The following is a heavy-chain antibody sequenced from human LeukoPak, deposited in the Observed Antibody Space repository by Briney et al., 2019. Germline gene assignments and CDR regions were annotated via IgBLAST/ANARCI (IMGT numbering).Heavy chain of an antibody. CDR3: ARDRGSSWYVDY. J-gene: IGHJ4*02. D-gene: IGHD6-13*01. CDR2: ISTDSGDT. CDR1: GYTFTDYY. Sequence: GGSVKVSCKASGYTFTDYYMHWVRQAPGQGLEWMGWISTDSGDTKYAQKFQGRVTMTSDTSISTAYMELTRLRSDDTAVYYCARDRGSSWYVDYWGQGTLVTVSA. V-gene: IGHV1-2*02.